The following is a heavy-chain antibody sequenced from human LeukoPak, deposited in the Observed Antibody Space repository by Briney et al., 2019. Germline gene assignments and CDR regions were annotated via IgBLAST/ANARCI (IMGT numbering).Heavy chain of an antibody. CDR3: ARDMGYYGSGVDP. D-gene: IGHD3-10*01. Sequence: PSETLSLTCTVSGGSISSGSYYWSWIRQPAGKGLEWIGRIYTSGSTNYNPSLKSRVTISVDTSKNQFSLKLSSVTAADTAVYYCARDMGYYGSGVDPWGQGILVTVSS. CDR2: IYTSGST. V-gene: IGHV4-61*02. CDR1: GGSISSGSYY. J-gene: IGHJ5*02.